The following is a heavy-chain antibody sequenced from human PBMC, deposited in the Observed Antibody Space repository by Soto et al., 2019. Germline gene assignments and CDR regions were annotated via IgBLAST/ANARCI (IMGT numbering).Heavy chain of an antibody. Sequence: GGSLRLSCAASGFTFSDYAMSWVRQAPGKGLEWVSTIIGSGGSTYYADSVKGRFTLSRDNSKNTLYLQMRSLRAEDTALYYCSKAKTVVVADINDWGQGTLVTVSS. CDR3: SKAKTVVVADIND. V-gene: IGHV3-23*01. CDR2: IIGSGGST. D-gene: IGHD2-15*01. CDR1: GFTFSDYA. J-gene: IGHJ4*01.